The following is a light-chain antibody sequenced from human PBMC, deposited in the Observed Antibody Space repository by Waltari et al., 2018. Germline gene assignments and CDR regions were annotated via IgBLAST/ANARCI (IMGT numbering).Light chain of an antibody. V-gene: IGLV1-44*01. Sequence: QSVLTQPPSASGTPGQRVTISCSGSSSNIGSNTVHWYQQLPGTAPKPLFYSNHQRPAGVPDRFSGPKSGTSASLAIRGLQSEDEADYYCAAWDDSLNGVVFGGGTKLTVL. CDR2: SNH. CDR1: SSNIGSNT. J-gene: IGLJ2*01. CDR3: AAWDDSLNGVV.